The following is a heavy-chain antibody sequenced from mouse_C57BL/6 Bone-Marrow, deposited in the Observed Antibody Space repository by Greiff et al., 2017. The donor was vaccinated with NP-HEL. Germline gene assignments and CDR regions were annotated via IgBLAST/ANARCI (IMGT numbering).Heavy chain of an antibody. V-gene: IGHV5-6*01. CDR1: GFTFSSYG. D-gene: IGHD1-1*01. CDR2: ISSGGSYT. J-gene: IGHJ4*01. Sequence: EVKVVESGGDLVKPGGSLKLSCAASGFTFSSYGMSWVRQTPDKRLEWVATISSGGSYTYYPDSVKGRFTISRDNAKNTLYLQMSSLKSEDTAMYYCARLRITTVVATGNYSMDYWGQGTSVTVSS. CDR3: ARLRITTVVATGNYSMDY.